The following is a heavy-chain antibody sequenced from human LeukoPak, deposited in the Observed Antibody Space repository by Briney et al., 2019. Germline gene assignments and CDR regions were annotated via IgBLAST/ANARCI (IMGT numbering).Heavy chain of an antibody. CDR1: GGSFSGYY. CDR3: ARKYGDYFDY. CDR2: INHSGST. V-gene: IGHV4-34*01. D-gene: IGHD4-17*01. J-gene: IGHJ4*02. Sequence: SETLSLACAVYGGSFSGYYWSWIRQPPGKGLEWIGEINHSGSTNYNPSLKSRVTISVDTSKNQFSLKLSSVTAADTAVYYCARKYGDYFDYWGQGTLVTVSS.